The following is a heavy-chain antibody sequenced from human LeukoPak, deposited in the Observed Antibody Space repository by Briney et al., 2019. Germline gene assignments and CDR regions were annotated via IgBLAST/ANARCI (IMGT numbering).Heavy chain of an antibody. Sequence: TGGSLRLSCAASGFTFSSYWMSWVRQAPGKGLEWVANINQDGTEKHYVDSVKGRFTISRDNAKKSLYLQMNSLRAEDTAVYFCASGNYFDSWGQGTLVAVSS. CDR1: GFTFSSYW. V-gene: IGHV3-7*01. CDR3: ASGNYFDS. J-gene: IGHJ4*02. CDR2: INQDGTEK. D-gene: IGHD2-15*01.